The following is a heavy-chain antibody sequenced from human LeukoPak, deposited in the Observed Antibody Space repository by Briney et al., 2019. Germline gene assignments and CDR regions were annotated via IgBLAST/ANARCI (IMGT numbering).Heavy chain of an antibody. V-gene: IGHV3-11*03. CDR3: ARPYYYDSSNYYLTTSSFDY. CDR1: GFTFSDYY. Sequence: PGRSLRLSCAASGFTFSDYYMSWIRQAPGKGLEWVSYISSSTSYTNYADSVKGRFTISRDNAKNSLYLQMNSLRAEDTAVYYCARPYYYDSSNYYLTTSSFDYWGQGTLVTVSS. D-gene: IGHD3-22*01. CDR2: ISSSTSYT. J-gene: IGHJ4*02.